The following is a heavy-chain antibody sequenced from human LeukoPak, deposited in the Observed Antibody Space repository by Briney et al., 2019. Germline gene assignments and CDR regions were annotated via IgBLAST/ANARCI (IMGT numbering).Heavy chain of an antibody. CDR2: IYNSGNT. V-gene: IGHV4-59*01. CDR1: GGSISTYL. D-gene: IGHD4-17*01. Sequence: PSETLSLTCTVSGGSISTYLWSWIRQPPGKGLEWIGYIYNSGNTNYNPSLKSRVTISVDRSKNQFSLKLSSVTAADTAVYYCARTGSTVTMLYPFDHWGQGTLVTVSS. CDR3: ARTGSTVTMLYPFDH. J-gene: IGHJ4*02.